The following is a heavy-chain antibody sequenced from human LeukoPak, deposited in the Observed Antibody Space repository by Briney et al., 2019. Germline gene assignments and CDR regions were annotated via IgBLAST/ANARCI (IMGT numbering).Heavy chain of an antibody. CDR2: INPKSGGT. V-gene: IGHV1-2*02. D-gene: IGHD3-22*01. CDR1: GYTFTGYY. Sequence: ASVTVSCMASGYTFTGYYMHWVRQAPGQGLEWMGWINPKSGGTNYAPKFQGRVTMTRDTSISTAYIELSRLRSDDTAVYYCATVASSGYYYVFDYWGQGTLVTVSS. CDR3: ATVASSGYYYVFDY. J-gene: IGHJ4*02.